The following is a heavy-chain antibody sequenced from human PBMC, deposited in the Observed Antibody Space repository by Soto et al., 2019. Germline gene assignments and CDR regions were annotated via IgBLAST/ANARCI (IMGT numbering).Heavy chain of an antibody. J-gene: IGHJ6*02. V-gene: IGHV3-21*01. CDR1: GFNFNSYT. D-gene: IGHD4-17*01. Sequence: GGSLRLSCAASGFNFNSYTINWVRQAPGKRLEWLSSISSSGYIFSTDSVKGRFTISRDNSKNTLYLQMNSLRAEDTAVYYCARDFGAKLGDYVGYYYGMDVWGQGTTVTVSS. CDR2: ISSSGYI. CDR3: ARDFGAKLGDYVGYYYGMDV.